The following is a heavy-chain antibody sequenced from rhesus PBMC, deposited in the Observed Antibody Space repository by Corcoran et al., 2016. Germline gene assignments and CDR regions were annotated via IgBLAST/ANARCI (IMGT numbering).Heavy chain of an antibody. CDR1: GGSISDSYR. Sequence: QEQLQESGTGVVQPSETLSLTCAVSGGSISDSYRWSWIRQPPGKGLEWIGYIHGSSMRTHDNPSLKSTVTISRDTAKNQFSLILRSVTAADTAVYYCAREAAAGRRDLRYWDQGVLVTVSS. D-gene: IGHD6-25*01. V-gene: IGHV4S10*01. J-gene: IGHJ4*01. CDR3: AREAAAGRRDLRY. CDR2: IHGSSMRT.